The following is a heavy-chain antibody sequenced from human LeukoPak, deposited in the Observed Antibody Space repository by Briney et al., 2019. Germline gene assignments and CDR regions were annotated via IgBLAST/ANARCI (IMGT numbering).Heavy chain of an antibody. CDR2: IDYSGST. CDR1: GGTISRHF. Sequence: SETLSLTCTVSGGTISRHFWSWIRQPPGKGLEWIAYIDYSGSTNYNPSLKSRLTISLDASKNQFSLKLSSVTAADTAVYYCARDRRRELLHAFDIWGQGTMVTVSS. D-gene: IGHD1-26*01. V-gene: IGHV4-59*11. CDR3: ARDRRRELLHAFDI. J-gene: IGHJ3*02.